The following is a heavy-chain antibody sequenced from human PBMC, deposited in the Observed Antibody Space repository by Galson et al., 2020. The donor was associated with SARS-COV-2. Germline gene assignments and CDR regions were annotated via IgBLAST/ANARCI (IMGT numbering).Heavy chain of an antibody. V-gene: IGHV3-33*01. CDR1: GFTFSSYG. CDR2: IWYDGSNK. D-gene: IGHD3-10*01. Sequence: GGSLRLSCAASGFTFSSYGMHWVRKAPGKGLEWEAVIWYDGSNKYYADSVKGRFTISRDNSKNTLYMQMNSLRAEDTAVYYCARDFVSGGRSGWLAYGMDVWGQGTTVTVSS. CDR3: ARDFVSGGRSGWLAYGMDV. J-gene: IGHJ6*02.